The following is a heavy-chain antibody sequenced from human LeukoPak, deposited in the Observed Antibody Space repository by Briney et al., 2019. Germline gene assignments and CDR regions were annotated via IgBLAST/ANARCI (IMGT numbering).Heavy chain of an antibody. CDR2: INHSGST. J-gene: IGHJ6*03. CDR3: ARARDSGSYYYYYYMDV. D-gene: IGHD1-26*01. Sequence: SETLSLTCVVSGGSISSSNWWSWIRQPPGKGLEWIGEINHSGSTNYNPSLKSRVTISVDTSKNQFSLKLSSVTAADTAVYYCARARDSGSYYYYYYMDVWGKGTTVTVSS. CDR1: GGSISSSNW. V-gene: IGHV4-4*02.